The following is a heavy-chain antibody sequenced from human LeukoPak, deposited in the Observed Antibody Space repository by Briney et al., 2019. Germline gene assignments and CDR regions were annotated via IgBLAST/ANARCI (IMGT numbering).Heavy chain of an antibody. D-gene: IGHD5-18*01. CDR3: ARARGGYSYGYHAYYYHGMDV. CDR1: GFTFSSYA. CDR2: IYYDGSNK. V-gene: IGHV3-30-3*01. Sequence: GGSLRLSCAASGFTFSSYAMHWVRQAPGKGLEWVAVIYYDGSNKYYADSVKGRFTISRDNSKNTLYLQMNSLRAEDTAVYYCARARGGYSYGYHAYYYHGMDVWGQGTTVTVSS. J-gene: IGHJ6*02.